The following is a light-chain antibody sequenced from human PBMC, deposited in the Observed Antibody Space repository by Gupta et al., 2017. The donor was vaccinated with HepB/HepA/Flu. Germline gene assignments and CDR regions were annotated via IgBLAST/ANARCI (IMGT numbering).Light chain of an antibody. CDR2: GAS. V-gene: IGKV4-1*01. Sequence: DIVMTPSSGPLAVSLGERASINCKSSQSVLYSSNNKNYLAWYQQKPGQPPKLLIDGASTRESGVPDRFSGSGSGTDFTLTISSLQAEDVAVYFCQQYYSTPQTFGQGTKVEIK. CDR1: QSVLYSSNNKNY. CDR3: QQYYSTPQT. J-gene: IGKJ1*01.